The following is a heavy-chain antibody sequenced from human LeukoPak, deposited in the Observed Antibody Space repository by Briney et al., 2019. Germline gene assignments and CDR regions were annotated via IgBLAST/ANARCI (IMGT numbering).Heavy chain of an antibody. CDR3: ARHARPAPVDY. D-gene: IGHD6-6*01. Sequence: KSSETLSLTCTVSGGSISSSSYYWGWIRQPPGKGLEWIGSIYYSGSTYYNPSLKSRVTISVDTSKNQFSLKLSSVTAADTAVYYCARHARPAPVDYWGQGTLVTVSS. CDR1: GGSISSSSYY. V-gene: IGHV4-39*01. J-gene: IGHJ4*02. CDR2: IYYSGST.